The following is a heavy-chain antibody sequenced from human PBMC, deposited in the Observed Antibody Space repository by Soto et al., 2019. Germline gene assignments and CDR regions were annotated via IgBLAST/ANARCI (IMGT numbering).Heavy chain of an antibody. CDR2: ISWNSGSI. J-gene: IGHJ2*01. CDR3: AKDRLQGYSYGPGYFDL. V-gene: IGHV3-9*01. D-gene: IGHD5-18*01. Sequence: EVQLVESGGGLVQPGRSLRLSCAASGLTFDDYAMHWVRQAPGKGLEWVSGISWNSGSIGYADSVKGRFTISRDNAKNSLYLQMNSLRAEDTALYYCAKDRLQGYSYGPGYFDLWGRGTLVTVSS. CDR1: GLTFDDYA.